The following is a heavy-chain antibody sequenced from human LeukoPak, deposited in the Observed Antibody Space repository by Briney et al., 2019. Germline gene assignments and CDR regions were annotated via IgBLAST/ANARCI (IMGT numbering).Heavy chain of an antibody. CDR3: TTGIDYGGGY. J-gene: IGHJ4*02. CDR1: GFSFTNVW. CDR2: IKNKDEGEKT. V-gene: IGHV3-15*07. D-gene: IGHD3-16*01. Sequence: PGESLRLACAVSGFSFTNVWMNWVRQAPGKGLEWDGRIKNKDEGEKTDYAAPVKGRFTISRDDSKATLFLQMNSLKMEDTAIYYCTTGIDYGGGYWGQGTLVSVSS.